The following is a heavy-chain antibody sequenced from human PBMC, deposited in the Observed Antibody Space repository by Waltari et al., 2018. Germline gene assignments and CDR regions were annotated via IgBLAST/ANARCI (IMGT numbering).Heavy chain of an antibody. CDR2: IYYSGTT. CDR1: GDSISGSRNY. V-gene: IGHV4-39*01. D-gene: IGHD3-3*01. Sequence: QMELQESGPRLVKPSENLPLTCNVSGDSISGSRNYWTWLHQPPGKNLQLIGSIYYSGTTYYCPCLNGRFAITGETSRSQCSVNVNSVTTADTGIYYCARKLRFVDWIPRYFDSCGRGTLATVSS. CDR3: ARKLRFVDWIPRYFDS. J-gene: IGHJ4*02.